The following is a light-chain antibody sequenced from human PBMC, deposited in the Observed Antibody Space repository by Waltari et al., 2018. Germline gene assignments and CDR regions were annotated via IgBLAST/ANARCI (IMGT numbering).Light chain of an antibody. V-gene: IGKV1-5*01. J-gene: IGKJ4*01. CDR2: DAA. CDR3: QHYKNFPLT. Sequence: DVQMTQSPSTLSASVGDRVTITCRASEDINTWLAWYQQKQGKAPKLLISDAASLKSGVPSRFSGSGSGTDFTLTITSMQPDDFATYYCQHYKNFPLTFGGGTNVEV. CDR1: EDINTW.